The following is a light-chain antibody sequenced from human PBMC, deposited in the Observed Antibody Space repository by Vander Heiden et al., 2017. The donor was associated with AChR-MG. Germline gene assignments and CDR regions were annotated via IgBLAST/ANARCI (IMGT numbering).Light chain of an antibody. CDR1: MLTSKN. J-gene: IGLJ2*01. CDR3: QVWNIPNDRLI. V-gene: IGLV3-21*02. Sequence: SNVLPQPPSASVAPGPTAPLSCEGAMLTSKNVQWYQQKPGQAPDLVVFDDDERPSGTPERFSGSSSGNTATLIISRVETGDEADYYCQVWNIPNDRLIFGGGTKLTVL. CDR2: DDD.